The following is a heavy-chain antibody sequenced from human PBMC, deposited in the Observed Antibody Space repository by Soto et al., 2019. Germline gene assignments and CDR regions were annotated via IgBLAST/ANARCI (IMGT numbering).Heavy chain of an antibody. CDR1: GGSISSYY. V-gene: IGHV4-59*01. Sequence: SETLSLTCTVSGGSISSYYWSWIRQPPGKGLEWIGYIYYSGSTNYNPSLKSRVTISVDTSKNQFSLKLSSVTAADTAVYYCATTESNDYGDPTHFDYWGQGTLVTVSS. CDR2: IYYSGST. J-gene: IGHJ4*02. D-gene: IGHD4-17*01. CDR3: ATTESNDYGDPTHFDY.